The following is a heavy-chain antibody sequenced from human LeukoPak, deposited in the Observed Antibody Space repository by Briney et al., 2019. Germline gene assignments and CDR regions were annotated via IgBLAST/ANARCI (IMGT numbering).Heavy chain of an antibody. CDR1: GGSISSYY. V-gene: IGHV4-4*07. CDR2: IYTSGST. J-gene: IGHJ4*02. D-gene: IGHD6-19*01. Sequence: SETLSLTCTVSGGSISSYYWSWIRQPAGKGLEWIGRIYTSGSTNYNPSLKSRVTMSVDTSKNQFSLKLSPVTAADTAVYYCARLRYSSGWGLFDYWGQGTLVTVSS. CDR3: ARLRYSSGWGLFDY.